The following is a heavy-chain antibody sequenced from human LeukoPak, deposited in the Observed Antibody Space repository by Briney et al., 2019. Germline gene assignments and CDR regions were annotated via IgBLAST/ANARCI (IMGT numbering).Heavy chain of an antibody. CDR3: ARDRFGSGFDL. Sequence: SETLSLTCTVSGASITSYYCSWIRQPAGKGLEWIGRIYTSGSTNYNPSLKSRVTMSVDTSKNQFSLKLSSVTAADTAVYYCARDRFGSGFDLWGRGTLVTVSS. CDR2: IYTSGST. V-gene: IGHV4-4*07. D-gene: IGHD3-10*01. CDR1: GASITSYY. J-gene: IGHJ2*01.